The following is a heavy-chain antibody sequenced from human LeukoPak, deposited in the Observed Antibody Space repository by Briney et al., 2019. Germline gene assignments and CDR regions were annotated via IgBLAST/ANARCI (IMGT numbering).Heavy chain of an antibody. D-gene: IGHD4-11*01. CDR1: GGSISSYY. CDR2: IYYSGST. V-gene: IGHV4-59*01. Sequence: SETLSLTCTVSGGSISSYYWSWIRQPPGKGLEWIGYIYYSGSTNCNPSLKSRVTISVDTSKNQFSLKLSSVTAADTAVYYCARYSHTIYYYGMDVWGQGTTVTVSS. J-gene: IGHJ6*02. CDR3: ARYSHTIYYYGMDV.